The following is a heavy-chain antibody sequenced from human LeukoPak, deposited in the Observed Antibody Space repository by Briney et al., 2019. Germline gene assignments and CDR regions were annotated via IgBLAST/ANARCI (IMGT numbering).Heavy chain of an antibody. CDR2: ISANGGST. CDR1: GFTFSSFS. J-gene: IGHJ4*02. Sequence: GGSLRLSCAASGFTFSSFSMHWVRQAPGKGLEYLSGISANGGSTYYVNSEKGRFTISRDNSKNTLYLQMGSLRTEDMAVYYCARGQLPSYPDYWGQGTLVTVSS. V-gene: IGHV3-64*01. D-gene: IGHD6-13*01. CDR3: ARGQLPSYPDY.